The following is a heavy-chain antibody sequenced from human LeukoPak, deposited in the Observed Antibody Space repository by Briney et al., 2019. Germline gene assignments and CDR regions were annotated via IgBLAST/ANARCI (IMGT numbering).Heavy chain of an antibody. CDR2: ISSNGGST. Sequence: GGSLRLSCVASGFIFSSHGMSWVRQAPGKGLEYVSAISSNGGSTYYADSVKGRFTISRDNSKNTLYLQMSSLRAEDTAVYYCVKALDTAMVPFDYWGQGTLVTVSS. V-gene: IGHV3-64D*06. J-gene: IGHJ4*02. CDR3: VKALDTAMVPFDY. D-gene: IGHD5-18*01. CDR1: GFIFSSHG.